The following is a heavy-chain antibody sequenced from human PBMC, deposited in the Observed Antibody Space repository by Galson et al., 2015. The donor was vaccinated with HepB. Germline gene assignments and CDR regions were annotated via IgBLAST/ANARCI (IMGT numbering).Heavy chain of an antibody. CDR2: IKQDGSEK. Sequence: SLRLPCAASGFTFSSYWMSWVRQAPGKGLEWVANIKQDGSEKYYVDSVKGRFTISRDNAKNSLYLQMNSLRAEDTAVYYCARDQYEWIRLLYYYYGMDICGQGTTVTVSS. D-gene: IGHD5-12*01. V-gene: IGHV3-7*03. CDR1: GFTFSSYW. CDR3: ARDQYEWIRLLYYYYGMDI. J-gene: IGHJ6*02.